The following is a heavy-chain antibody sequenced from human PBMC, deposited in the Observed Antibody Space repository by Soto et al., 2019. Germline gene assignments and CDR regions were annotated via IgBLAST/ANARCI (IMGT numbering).Heavy chain of an antibody. Sequence: GASVKVSCKASGYTFTGYYMHWVRQAPGQGLKWMGWINPNSGGTNYAHKFQGWVTMTRDTSISTAYMELSRLRSDDTAVYYCAREDCSGGSCYNYGMDVWGQGTTVTVSS. V-gene: IGHV1-2*04. J-gene: IGHJ6*02. D-gene: IGHD2-15*01. CDR3: AREDCSGGSCYNYGMDV. CDR1: GYTFTGYY. CDR2: INPNSGGT.